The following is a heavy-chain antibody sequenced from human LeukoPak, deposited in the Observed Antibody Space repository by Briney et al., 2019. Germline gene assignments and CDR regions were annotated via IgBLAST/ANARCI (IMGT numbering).Heavy chain of an antibody. V-gene: IGHV3-30*18. D-gene: IGHD6-19*01. J-gene: IGHJ4*02. CDR3: AKPRIPVAGTDLDF. Sequence: GGSLRLSCAASGFRFSSYWMSWVRQAPGKGLEWVAVISYDGSNYYYAGSVKGRFTISRDNSKNTLYLQMNSLRAEDTAVYYCAKPRIPVAGTDLDFWGQGTLVTVSS. CDR2: ISYDGSNY. CDR1: GFRFSSYW.